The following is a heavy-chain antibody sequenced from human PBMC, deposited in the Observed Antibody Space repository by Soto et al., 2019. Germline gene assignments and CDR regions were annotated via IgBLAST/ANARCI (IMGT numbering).Heavy chain of an antibody. V-gene: IGHV4-59*01. CDR3: ARVRGDYGYYYYMDV. CDR2: IYYSGST. Sequence: SETLSLTCTVSGGSISSYYWSWIRQPPGKGLEWIGYIYYSGSTNYNPSLKSRVTISVDTSKNQFSLKLSSVTAADTAVYYCARVRGDYGYYYYMDVWGKGTTVTVSS. D-gene: IGHD4-17*01. CDR1: GGSISSYY. J-gene: IGHJ6*03.